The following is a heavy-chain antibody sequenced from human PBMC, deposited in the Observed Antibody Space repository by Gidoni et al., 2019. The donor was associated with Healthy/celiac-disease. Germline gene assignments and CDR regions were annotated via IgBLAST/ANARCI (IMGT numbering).Heavy chain of an antibody. CDR2: IIPIIGIA. D-gene: IGHD3-22*01. Sequence: QAQLVQSGAEVKKPGSSVKVSCKASGGTFSSYAISWVRQAPGQGLEWMGRIIPIIGIANYAQKFQGRVTITADKSTSTAYMELSSLRSEDTAVYYCARGGRYYDSSGYYTEAAFDIWGQGTMVTVSS. CDR3: ARGGRYYDSSGYYTEAAFDI. J-gene: IGHJ3*02. CDR1: GGTFSSYA. V-gene: IGHV1-69*04.